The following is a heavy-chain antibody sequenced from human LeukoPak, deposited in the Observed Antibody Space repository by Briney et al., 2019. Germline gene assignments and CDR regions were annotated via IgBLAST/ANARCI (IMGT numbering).Heavy chain of an antibody. Sequence: GGSLRLSCAASGFTFSSYSMNWVRQAPGKGLEWVSSISSSSSYIYYADSVKGRFTISRDNAKNSLYLQMNSLRAEDTAVYYCARGSLGSWFFFDYWGQGTLVTASS. CDR1: GFTFSSYS. CDR2: ISSSSSYI. CDR3: ARGSLGSWFFFDY. D-gene: IGHD6-13*01. J-gene: IGHJ4*02. V-gene: IGHV3-21*01.